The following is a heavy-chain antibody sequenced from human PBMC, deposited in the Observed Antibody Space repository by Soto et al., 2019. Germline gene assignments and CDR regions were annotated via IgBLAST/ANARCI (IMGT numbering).Heavy chain of an antibody. D-gene: IGHD2-2*01. CDR1: GGNIINYY. V-gene: IGHV4-59*08. Sequence: SVTLSVTCTVSGGNIINYYWSWIRQTPGKGLEWIGYIYYSGSTNYNPSLKSRVTISVDTSKNQFSLKLSSVTAADTAVYYCARHPNYCSSTSCYGPTYYFDYWGQGTLVTVSS. CDR3: ARHPNYCSSTSCYGPTYYFDY. CDR2: IYYSGST. J-gene: IGHJ4*02.